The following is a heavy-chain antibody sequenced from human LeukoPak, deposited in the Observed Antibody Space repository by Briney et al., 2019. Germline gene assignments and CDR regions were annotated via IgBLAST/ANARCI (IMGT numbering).Heavy chain of an antibody. Sequence: GGSLRLSCAASGFTFSSYSMNWVRQGPGKGLEWVSSISSTSSYIYYADSVKGRFTISRDNRRNSLYLQMNSLTTEDSALYYCAKGLGFSYGVGFDYWGQGTLVTVSS. V-gene: IGHV3-21*04. CDR1: GFTFSSYS. D-gene: IGHD5-18*01. J-gene: IGHJ4*02. CDR2: ISSTSSYI. CDR3: AKGLGFSYGVGFDY.